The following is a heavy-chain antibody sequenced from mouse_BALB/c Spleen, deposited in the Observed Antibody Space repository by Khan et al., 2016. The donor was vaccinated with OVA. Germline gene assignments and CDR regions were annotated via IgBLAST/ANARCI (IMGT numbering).Heavy chain of an antibody. D-gene: IGHD1-1*01. CDR1: GFNIKDYY. CDR3: ARPTVVPFDY. V-gene: IGHV14-3*02. CDR2: IDPANGNT. J-gene: IGHJ2*01. Sequence: EVQLQESGAEFVKPGASVKLSCTASGFNIKDYYMHWVKQRPEQGLEWIGRIDPANGNTKYDPKFQGKATITTDTSSNTAYLQLSSLTSEDTAVYYCARPTVVPFDYWGQGTTLTVSS.